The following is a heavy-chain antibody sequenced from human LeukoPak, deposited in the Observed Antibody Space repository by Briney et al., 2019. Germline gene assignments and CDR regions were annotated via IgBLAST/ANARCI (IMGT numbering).Heavy chain of an antibody. J-gene: IGHJ4*02. CDR2: VHHSGSA. Sequence: SETLSLTCAVSGGSISDNWWSWVRQPPGKGLEWIGEVHHSGSANYSPSLKSRVTISVDGSKNQVSLKVTPVTAADTAVYYCASNGILTAYFSFDCWGQGTLVTVSS. CDR3: ASNGILTAYFSFDC. D-gene: IGHD3-9*01. V-gene: IGHV4-4*02. CDR1: GGSISDNW.